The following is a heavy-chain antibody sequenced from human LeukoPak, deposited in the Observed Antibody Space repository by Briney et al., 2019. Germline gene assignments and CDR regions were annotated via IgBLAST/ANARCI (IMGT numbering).Heavy chain of an antibody. CDR1: GFTFTSYG. CDR2: IWYDGRKE. Sequence: GGSLRLSCAASGFTFTSYGMHWVRQAPGKGLEWVALIWYDGRKEYYADSVKGRFTISRDDSRNTLYLQMNGLRAEDTAMYYCARLGSSWSSDYWGQGTLVTVSS. CDR3: ARLGSSWSSDY. V-gene: IGHV3-33*01. J-gene: IGHJ4*02. D-gene: IGHD6-13*01.